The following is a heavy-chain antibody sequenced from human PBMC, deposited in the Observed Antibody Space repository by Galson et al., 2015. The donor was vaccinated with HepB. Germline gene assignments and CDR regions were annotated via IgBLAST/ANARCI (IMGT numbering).Heavy chain of an antibody. CDR2: INPDGSAT. V-gene: IGHV3-74*01. CDR3: ARGAHPGGPRPMVYTIT. Sequence: SLRLSCAGSGFTFSTYWMHWVRQAPGKGLVWVSRINPDGSATNYADSVKGRFTISRDNAKNTLYLQMNSLRAEDTAVYYCARGAHPGGPRPMVYTITWGQGTLVSVSS. D-gene: IGHD2-8*01. CDR1: GFTFSTYW. J-gene: IGHJ4*02.